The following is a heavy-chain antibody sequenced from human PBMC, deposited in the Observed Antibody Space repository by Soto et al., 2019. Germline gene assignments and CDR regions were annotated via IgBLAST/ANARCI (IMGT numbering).Heavy chain of an antibody. D-gene: IGHD3-9*01. CDR3: ARVGTGSSTPLDI. CDR2: ITSASDYI. V-gene: IGHV3-21*01. CDR1: GFMFTRST. J-gene: IGHJ3*02. Sequence: LRLSCVASGFMFTRSTMNWVRQAPGKGLEWVSSITSASDYIFYADSVKGRFTISRDNAKNSLYLQMNSLRAEDTAVYYCARVGTGSSTPLDIWGQGTMVTVSS.